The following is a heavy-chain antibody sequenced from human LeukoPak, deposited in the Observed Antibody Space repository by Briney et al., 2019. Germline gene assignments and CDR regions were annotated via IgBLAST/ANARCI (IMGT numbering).Heavy chain of an antibody. V-gene: IGHV3-23*01. Sequence: GGSLRLSCAASGFTFSSYAMSWVRQAPGKGLEWVSAISGSGGSTYYAGSVKGRFTISRDNSENTLYLQMNSLRAEDTAVYYCAKRGEGTAYYFDYWGQGTLVTVSS. CDR2: ISGSGGST. D-gene: IGHD2-21*01. CDR1: GFTFSSYA. CDR3: AKRGEGTAYYFDY. J-gene: IGHJ4*02.